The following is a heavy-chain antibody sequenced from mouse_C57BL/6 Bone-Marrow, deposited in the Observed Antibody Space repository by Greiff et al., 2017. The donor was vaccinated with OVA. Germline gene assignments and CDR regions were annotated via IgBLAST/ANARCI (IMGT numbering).Heavy chain of an antibody. CDR1: DSEVFPIAY. J-gene: IGHJ3*01. D-gene: IGHD2-4*01. CDR2: ILPSIGRT. Sequence: QVQLQQSGSELRSPGSSVKLSCKDFDSEVFPIAYMSWVRQQPGHGFEWIVGILPSIGRTISGEKFEDKATLDADTLSNTAYLELNSLTSEDSAIYYCAREGLRREAFAYWGQGTLVTVSA. CDR3: AREGLRREAFAY. V-gene: IGHV15-2*01.